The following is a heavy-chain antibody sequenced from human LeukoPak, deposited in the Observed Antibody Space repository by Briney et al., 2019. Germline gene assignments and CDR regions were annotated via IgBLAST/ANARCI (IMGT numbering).Heavy chain of an antibody. D-gene: IGHD6-19*01. J-gene: IGHJ3*02. CDR2: INSDGSST. Sequence: GSLRLSCAASGFTFSSYWMHWVRQAPGKGLVWVSRINSDGSSTTYADSVKGRFTISRDNAKNTLYLQMNSLRAEDTAVYYCARRGAASGAFDIWGQGTMVTVSS. CDR1: GFTFSSYW. CDR3: ARRGAASGAFDI. V-gene: IGHV3-74*01.